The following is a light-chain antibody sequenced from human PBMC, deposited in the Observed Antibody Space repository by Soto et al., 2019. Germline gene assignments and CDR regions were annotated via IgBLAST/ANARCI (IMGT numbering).Light chain of an antibody. Sequence: EIVMTQSPATLSVSPGERATLSCRASQSVAGNLAWYQHKPGQAPRLLIYGASTRATGIPARFSGSGSGTEFTLTISSLQSEDFAVYYCQQYNNWPSWTFGQGTKVEIK. CDR2: GAS. J-gene: IGKJ1*01. CDR1: QSVAGN. V-gene: IGKV3-15*01. CDR3: QQYNNWPSWT.